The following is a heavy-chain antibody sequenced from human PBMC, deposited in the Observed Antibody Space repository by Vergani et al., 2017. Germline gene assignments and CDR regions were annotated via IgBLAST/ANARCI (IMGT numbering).Heavy chain of an antibody. CDR2: IWYDGSNK. V-gene: IGHV3-33*01. J-gene: IGHJ6*02. D-gene: IGHD2-15*01. CDR3: ARDYIGKYKLGYCSGGSCYGGGNGIDV. CDR1: GFTFSSYG. Sequence: QVQLVESGGGVVQPGRSLRLSCAASGFTFSSYGMHWVRQAPGKGLEWVAVIWYDGSNKYYADSVKGRFTISRDNSKNTLYLQMNSLRAEDTAVYYCARDYIGKYKLGYCSGGSCYGGGNGIDVWGQGTTVTVSS.